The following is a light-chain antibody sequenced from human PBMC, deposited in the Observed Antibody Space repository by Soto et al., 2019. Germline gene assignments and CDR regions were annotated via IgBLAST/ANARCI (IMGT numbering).Light chain of an antibody. Sequence: VTQPHSVSESPGKTVTISCTRSSGSIGSSYVQWYQQRPGSSPTTVIFEDNQRPTGVPVRFSGSIDSSSNSASLVISGLRTEDEADYYCQSYDTSNPLVFGGGTKLTVL. J-gene: IGLJ3*02. CDR1: SGSIGSSY. CDR3: QSYDTSNPLV. CDR2: EDN. V-gene: IGLV6-57*01.